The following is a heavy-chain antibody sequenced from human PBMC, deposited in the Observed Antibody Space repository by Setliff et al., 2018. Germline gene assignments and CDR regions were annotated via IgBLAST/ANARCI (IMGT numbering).Heavy chain of an antibody. D-gene: IGHD3-3*01. V-gene: IGHV4-59*11. CDR1: GGAIDSHY. CDR3: ARGKTFFGAFIRACDI. Sequence: PSETLSLTCSVSGGAIDSHYWSWIRQPPGNGLEWTGSTYYSGNTNYNPSLKSRVPISIDTSKNQFSLKLSSVTAADTAVYHCARGKTFFGAFIRACDIWGQGRMCTVSS. J-gene: IGHJ3*02. CDR2: TYYSGNT.